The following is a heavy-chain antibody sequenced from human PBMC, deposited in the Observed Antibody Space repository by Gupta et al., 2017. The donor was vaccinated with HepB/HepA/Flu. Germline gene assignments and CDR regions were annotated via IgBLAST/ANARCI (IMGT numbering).Heavy chain of an antibody. Sequence: EVQLLESGGDLVPPGGSLRLSCAASGFTFSSSTMSWVRQVPGKGLEWVSVITGSGGSTYYADSVKGRFTISRDNSKNTLYLQMNSLRAEDTAVYYCASYSRSFDYWGQGTLVTVSS. D-gene: IGHD2-15*01. V-gene: IGHV3-23*01. CDR1: GFTFSSST. CDR3: ASYSRSFDY. J-gene: IGHJ4*02. CDR2: ITGSGGST.